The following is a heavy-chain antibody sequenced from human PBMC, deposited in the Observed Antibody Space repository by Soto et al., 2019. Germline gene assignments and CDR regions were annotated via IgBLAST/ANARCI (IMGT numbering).Heavy chain of an antibody. V-gene: IGHV1-69*01. CDR3: ARGGNWSGDFWDYTLRYNWFDP. D-gene: IGHD3-3*01. CDR1: GGTFSSYA. J-gene: IGHJ5*02. Sequence: QVQLVQSGAEVKKPGSSVKVSCKASGGTFSSYAISWVRQAPGQGLEWMGGIIPIFGTANYAQKFQGRVTITVDESTSTAYMELSSLRSDDTAVYYCARGGNWSGDFWDYTLRYNWFDPWGQGTLVTVSS. CDR2: IIPIFGTA.